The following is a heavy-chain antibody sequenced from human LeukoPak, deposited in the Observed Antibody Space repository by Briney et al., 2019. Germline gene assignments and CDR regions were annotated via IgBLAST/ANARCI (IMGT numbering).Heavy chain of an antibody. Sequence: SVKVSCKASGGTFSSYAISWVRQAPGQGLEWMGGIIPIFGTANYAQKFQGRVTITTDESTSTAYMELSSLRSEDTAVYYCARDRLGITGTIYYYMDVWGKGATVTVSS. CDR3: ARDRLGITGTIYYYMDV. J-gene: IGHJ6*03. D-gene: IGHD1-7*01. V-gene: IGHV1-69*05. CDR1: GGTFSSYA. CDR2: IIPIFGTA.